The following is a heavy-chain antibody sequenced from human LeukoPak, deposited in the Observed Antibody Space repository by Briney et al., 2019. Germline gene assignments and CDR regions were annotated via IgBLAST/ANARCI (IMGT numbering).Heavy chain of an antibody. CDR1: GDSMSSYF. V-gene: IGHV4-59*01. Sequence: SETLSLTCTVSGDSMSSYFWSWIRQPPGKGLEWIAYNHDSGTTNYNPSLKSRVTTSIDTSKNQFSLKLNSVTPADTAVYYCARARSGYYPRLFDYWGQGTLVTVSS. CDR2: NHDSGTT. D-gene: IGHD2/OR15-2a*01. CDR3: ARARSGYYPRLFDY. J-gene: IGHJ4*02.